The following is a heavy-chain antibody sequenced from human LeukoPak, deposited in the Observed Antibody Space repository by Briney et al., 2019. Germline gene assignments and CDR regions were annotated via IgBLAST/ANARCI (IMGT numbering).Heavy chain of an antibody. CDR1: GYTFTSYH. CDR2: INPTGGST. CDR3: ARDNSVGDNAWWFDH. D-gene: IGHD1-26*01. V-gene: IGHV1-46*01. Sequence: ASVTVSFKASGYTFTSYHMHWVRQAPGQGREWMGLINPTGGSTGYAQKFQGRVTMTRDMSTSTDYMELSSLRSEDTAIYYCARDNSVGDNAWWFDHWGQGTLVTVSS. J-gene: IGHJ5*02.